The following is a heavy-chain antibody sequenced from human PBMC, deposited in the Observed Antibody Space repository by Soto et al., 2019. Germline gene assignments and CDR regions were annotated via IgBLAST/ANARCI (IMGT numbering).Heavy chain of an antibody. CDR2: INAGNGNT. CDR1: GYTFTSYA. V-gene: IGHV1-3*01. J-gene: IGHJ5*02. D-gene: IGHD6-19*01. CDR3: ARAIGYSSGWYYFCFDP. Sequence: GPSVKVSCKASGYTFTSYAMHWVRQAPGQRLEWMGWINAGNGNTKYSQKFQGRVTITRDTSASTAYMELSSLRSEDTAVYYCARAIGYSSGWYYFCFDPWGQGTLVTVSS.